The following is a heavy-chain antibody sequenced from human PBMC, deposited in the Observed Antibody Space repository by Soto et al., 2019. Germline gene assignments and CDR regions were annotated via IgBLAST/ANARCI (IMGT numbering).Heavy chain of an antibody. D-gene: IGHD2-2*03. Sequence: GGSLRLSCAASGFTFNKYAMTWVRKAPGKGLEWVSSISGSGIATYYADSVKGRFTISRDTSKNTLFLQMTGLSAEDTAVYYCAKDGNNGYAFDRWGQGTLVTVSS. J-gene: IGHJ4*02. CDR3: AKDGNNGYAFDR. CDR2: ISGSGIAT. CDR1: GFTFNKYA. V-gene: IGHV3-23*01.